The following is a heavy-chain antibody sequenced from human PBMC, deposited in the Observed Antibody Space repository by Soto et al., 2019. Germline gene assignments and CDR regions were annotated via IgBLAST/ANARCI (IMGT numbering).Heavy chain of an antibody. CDR1: GGSISSGGYY. Sequence: SETLSLTCTVSGGSISSGGYYWSWIRQHPGKGLEWIGYIYYSGSTYYNPSLKSRVTISVDTSKNQFSLKLSSVTAADTAVYYCASHYDSRGYYYGHFDYWGQGTLVTVSS. D-gene: IGHD3-22*01. CDR3: ASHYDSRGYYYGHFDY. V-gene: IGHV4-31*03. CDR2: IYYSGST. J-gene: IGHJ4*02.